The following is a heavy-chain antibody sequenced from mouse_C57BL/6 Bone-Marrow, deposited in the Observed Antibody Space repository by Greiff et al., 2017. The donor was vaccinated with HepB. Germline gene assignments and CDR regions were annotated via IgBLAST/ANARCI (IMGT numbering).Heavy chain of an antibody. D-gene: IGHD2-2*01. CDR2: INYDGSST. Sequence: EVMLVESEGGLVQPGSSMTLSCTASGFTFSDYYMAWVRQVPEKGLEWVANINYDGSSTYYLDSLKSRFIISRDNAKNILYLQMSSLKSEDTATYYCARTGRGYDAAMDYWGQGTSVTVSS. J-gene: IGHJ4*01. V-gene: IGHV5-16*01. CDR3: ARTGRGYDAAMDY. CDR1: GFTFSDYY.